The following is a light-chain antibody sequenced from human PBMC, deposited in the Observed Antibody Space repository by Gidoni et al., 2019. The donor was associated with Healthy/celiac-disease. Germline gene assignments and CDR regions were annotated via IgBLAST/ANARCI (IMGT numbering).Light chain of an antibody. CDR2: AAS. Sequence: DIQMTQSPSSLSASVGDRVTITCRASQGMRNDFGWYQQHPGKAPMRLIYAASSVQSAVPSRFSGRASGPDSPLTISRLQPEDFASYYCLHHNSYPWTFGQGTKVEIK. V-gene: IGKV1-17*01. CDR1: QGMRND. J-gene: IGKJ1*01. CDR3: LHHNSYPWT.